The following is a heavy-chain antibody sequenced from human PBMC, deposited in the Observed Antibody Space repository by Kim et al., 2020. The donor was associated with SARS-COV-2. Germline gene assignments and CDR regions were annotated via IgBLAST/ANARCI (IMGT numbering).Heavy chain of an antibody. CDR2: ISAYNGNT. Sequence: ASVKVSCKASGYTFTSYGISWVRQAPGQGLEWMGWISAYNGNTNYAQKLQGRVTMTTDTSTSTAYMELRSLRSDDTAVYYCARGPRYCSGGSCYLPYDYWGQGTLVTVSS. J-gene: IGHJ4*02. D-gene: IGHD2-15*01. CDR1: GYTFTSYG. CDR3: ARGPRYCSGGSCYLPYDY. V-gene: IGHV1-18*01.